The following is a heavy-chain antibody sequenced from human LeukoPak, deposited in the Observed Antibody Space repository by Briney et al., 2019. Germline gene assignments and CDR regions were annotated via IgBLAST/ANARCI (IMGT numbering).Heavy chain of an antibody. J-gene: IGHJ4*02. V-gene: IGHV3-23*01. CDR3: AKVGSWEVRGGNDY. D-gene: IGHD3-10*01. CDR2: ISGIGRST. Sequence: GGSLRLSCSASGFTFNSYAMIWVRPAPGKGLEWVSAISGIGRSTYYEDSVKGRFTISRDSSKNTLYMKMNSVRAEDTAVYYCAKVGSWEVRGGNDYWGQGTLVTVSS. CDR1: GFTFNSYA.